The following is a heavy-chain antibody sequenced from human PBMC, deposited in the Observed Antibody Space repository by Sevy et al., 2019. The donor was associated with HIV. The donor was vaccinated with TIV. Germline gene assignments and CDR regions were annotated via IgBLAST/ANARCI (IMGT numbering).Heavy chain of an antibody. D-gene: IGHD7-27*01. CDR1: GDSFSSYF. Sequence: WETLSLTCTVSGDSFSSYFWAWIRQPAGKGLEWIGRIDTSGSTNYNPSLKSRVTMSVDTSKSQFSLKVTSLTAADTTICFCARSNWVTATNGFSKSYYFDYWGQGSLVTVSS. V-gene: IGHV4-4*07. J-gene: IGHJ4*02. CDR2: IDTSGST. CDR3: ARSNWVTATNGFSKSYYFDY.